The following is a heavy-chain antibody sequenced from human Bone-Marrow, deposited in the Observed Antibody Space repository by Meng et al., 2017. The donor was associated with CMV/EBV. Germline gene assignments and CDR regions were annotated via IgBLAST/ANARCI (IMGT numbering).Heavy chain of an antibody. D-gene: IGHD4-17*01. J-gene: IGHJ4*02. V-gene: IGHV3-30*02. Sequence: GEYLKISCAASGFTFSSYGMHWVRQAPGKGLEWVAFIRYDGSNKYYADSVKGRFTISRDNSKNTLYLQMNSLRAEDTAVYYCAKRAPTTVTIDYWGQGTLVTVSS. CDR2: IRYDGSNK. CDR1: GFTFSSYG. CDR3: AKRAPTTVTIDY.